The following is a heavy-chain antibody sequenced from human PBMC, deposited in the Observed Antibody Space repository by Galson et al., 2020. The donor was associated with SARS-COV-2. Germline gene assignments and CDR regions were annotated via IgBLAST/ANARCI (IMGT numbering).Heavy chain of an antibody. CDR2: ISGSGGST. CDR3: ATGRLVNILNYDFWPFDP. V-gene: IGHV3-23*01. CDR1: GFTFSSYA. D-gene: IGHD3-3*01. J-gene: IGHJ5*02. Sequence: GESLKISCAASGFTFSSYAMSWVRQAPGKGLEWVSAISGSGGSTYYAYSVKGRFTISRDNSKNTLYLQMNSLRAEDTAVYYCATGRLVNILNYDFWPFDPWGQGTLVTVSS.